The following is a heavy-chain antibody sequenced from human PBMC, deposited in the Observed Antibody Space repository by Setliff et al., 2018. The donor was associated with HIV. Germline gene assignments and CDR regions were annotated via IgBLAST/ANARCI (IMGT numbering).Heavy chain of an antibody. CDR1: GDSLSSGDSY. D-gene: IGHD1-26*01. CDR3: ARRSLNSTPDAFGI. Sequence: SETLSLTCSVSGDSLSSGDSYWAWIRQPPGKGLEWIGSIYYTGSTFSNPSLKSRVTISGDTTRSQFSLKLDSVTAADTALYCCARRSLNSTPDAFGIWGQGTMVTVSS. J-gene: IGHJ3*02. V-gene: IGHV4-39*01. CDR2: IYYTGST.